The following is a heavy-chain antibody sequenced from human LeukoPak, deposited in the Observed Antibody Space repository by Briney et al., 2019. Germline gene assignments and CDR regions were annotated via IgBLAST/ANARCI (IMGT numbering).Heavy chain of an antibody. CDR1: GGSFSGYY. D-gene: IGHD1-26*01. V-gene: IGHV4-34*01. J-gene: IGHJ5*02. CDR3: ARGQIVGATLNNWFDP. CDR2: INHSGST. Sequence: SETLSLTCAVYGGSFSGYYWSWIRQPPGKGLEWIGEINHSGSTNYNPSLKSRVTISVDTSKNQFSLKLSSVTAADTAVYYCARGQIVGATLNNWFDPWGQGTLVTVSS.